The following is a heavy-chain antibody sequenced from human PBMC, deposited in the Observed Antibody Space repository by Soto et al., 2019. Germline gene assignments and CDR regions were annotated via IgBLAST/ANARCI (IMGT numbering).Heavy chain of an antibody. D-gene: IGHD6-19*01. V-gene: IGHV1-18*01. J-gene: IGHJ4*02. CDR1: GYTFTIYG. CDR2: ISAYNGNT. CDR3: ARSIAVAGTLYY. Sequence: VKVSCKASGYTFTIYGISWVRQAPGQGLEWMGWISAYNGNTNYAQKLQGRVTMTTDTSTSTAYMELRSLRSDDTAVYYCARSIAVAGTLYYWGQGTLVTVSS.